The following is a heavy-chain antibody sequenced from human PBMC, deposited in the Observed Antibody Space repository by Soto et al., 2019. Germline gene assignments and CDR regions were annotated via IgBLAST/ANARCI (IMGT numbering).Heavy chain of an antibody. CDR1: VVTFSDYY. V-gene: IGHV3-11*01. CDR2: ISSSGSTI. Sequence: PGGSLRLSCAASVVTFSDYYMTWIRQAPGKGLEWVSYISSSGSTIYYADSVKGRFTISRDNAKNALYLQMNSLRAEDTAVYYCAREPVVVPAALDYWGQGTLVTVSS. D-gene: IGHD2-2*01. J-gene: IGHJ4*02. CDR3: AREPVVVPAALDY.